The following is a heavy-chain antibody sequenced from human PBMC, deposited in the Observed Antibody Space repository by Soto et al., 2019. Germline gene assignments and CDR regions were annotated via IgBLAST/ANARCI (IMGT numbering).Heavy chain of an antibody. V-gene: IGHV5-51*01. J-gene: IGHJ3*02. D-gene: IGHD2-15*01. CDR2: IFPGDSDT. Sequence: PGESLKISCKGSGYSFTNYWIGWVRQMPGKGLEWMGIIFPGDSDTRYSPSFQGQVTISADKSISTAYLQWSSLQASDTAVFYCTRHPTLTDAFDICGQGTMVTVSS. CDR1: GYSFTNYW. CDR3: TRHPTLTDAFDI.